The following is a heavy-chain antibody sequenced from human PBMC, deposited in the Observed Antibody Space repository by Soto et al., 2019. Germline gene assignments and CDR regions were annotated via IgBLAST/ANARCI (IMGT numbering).Heavy chain of an antibody. CDR3: ARHYICRGGDCYYYGMDG. CDR2: IDPSDSYI. CDR1: GYSFTKYW. V-gene: IGHV5-10-1*01. D-gene: IGHD3-16*01. Sequence: GESLKISCKGSGYSFTKYWISWVRQMPGKGLEWMGRIDPSDSYINYSPSFQGHVTISADKSINTAYLQWSSLRASDTAIYYCARHYICRGGDCYYYGMDGWGQGTTVTVSS. J-gene: IGHJ6*02.